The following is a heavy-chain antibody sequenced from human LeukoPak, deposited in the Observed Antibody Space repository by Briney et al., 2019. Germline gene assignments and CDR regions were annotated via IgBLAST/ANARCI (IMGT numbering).Heavy chain of an antibody. Sequence: GGSLRLSCAASGFTFSSHGMSWVRQAPGKGLEWVSTISGSGDNTYYADSVKGRFTISRDNAKNSLYLQMNSLRAGDTAVYYCARGALVATSDGAFDIWGQGTMVTVSS. CDR1: GFTFSSHG. J-gene: IGHJ3*02. D-gene: IGHD5-12*01. CDR2: ISGSGDNT. V-gene: IGHV3-21*01. CDR3: ARGALVATSDGAFDI.